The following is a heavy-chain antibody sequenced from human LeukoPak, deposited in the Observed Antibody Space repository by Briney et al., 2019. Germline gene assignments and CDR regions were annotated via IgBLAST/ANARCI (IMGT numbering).Heavy chain of an antibody. J-gene: IGHJ4*02. CDR2: IYTSGST. CDR3: ARRCSSTSCYTSFDY. D-gene: IGHD2-2*02. V-gene: IGHV4-4*07. Sequence: TSETLPLTCTVSGGSISGYYWSWIRQPAGKGLQWIGRIYTSGSTHYNPSLKSRVNMSVDTSKNQFSLKLSSVTAADTAVYYCARRCSSTSCYTSFDYWGQGTLVTVSS. CDR1: GGSISGYY.